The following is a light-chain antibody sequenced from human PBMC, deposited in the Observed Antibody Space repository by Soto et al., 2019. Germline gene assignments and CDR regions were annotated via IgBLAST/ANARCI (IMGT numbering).Light chain of an antibody. CDR3: QQSHNWPIP. CDR2: DAS. V-gene: IGKV3-15*01. J-gene: IGKJ5*01. Sequence: VITQTTATLSVSPGQSATLSFKASQSVSSNLAWYQQKPGQAPRILMYDASTRATGISARFSGSGSGTEFTLTISSLQSEDFTVYYCQQSHNWPIPFGQGTRLEIK. CDR1: QSVSSN.